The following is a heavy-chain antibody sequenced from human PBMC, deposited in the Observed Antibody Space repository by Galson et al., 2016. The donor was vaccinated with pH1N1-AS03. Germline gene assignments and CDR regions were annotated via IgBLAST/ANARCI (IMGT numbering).Heavy chain of an antibody. D-gene: IGHD1-1*01. CDR3: ARGRYSAFDI. J-gene: IGHJ3*02. V-gene: IGHV6-1*01. CDR1: GDSVSSNIDA. Sequence: CAISGDSVSSNIDAWNWIRQSPSGGLEWLGRTYWRSKWYNDYAVSVKSRITINPDTSKNQFSLQLNSVTTEDTAVYYCARGRYSAFDIWDQGTMVTVSS. CDR2: TYWRSKWYN.